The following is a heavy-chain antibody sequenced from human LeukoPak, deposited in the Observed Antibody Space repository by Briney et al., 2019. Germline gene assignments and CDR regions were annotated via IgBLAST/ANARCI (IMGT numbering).Heavy chain of an antibody. CDR2: ISAYNGNT. CDR3: ARESVLGWFGELVYWFDP. Sequence: ASVEVSCKASGYTFTSYGISWVRQAPGQGLEWMGWISAYNGNTNYAQKLQGRVTMTTDTSTSTAYMELRSLRSDDTAVYYCARESVLGWFGELVYWFDPWGQGTLVTVSS. J-gene: IGHJ5*02. D-gene: IGHD3-10*01. CDR1: GYTFTSYG. V-gene: IGHV1-18*01.